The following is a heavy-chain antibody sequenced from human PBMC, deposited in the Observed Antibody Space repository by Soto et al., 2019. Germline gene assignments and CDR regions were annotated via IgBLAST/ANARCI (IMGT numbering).Heavy chain of an antibody. Sequence: SETLSLTCTVSGGSINSYYWSWIRQPPGKGLEWIGYTNYSGSTNHNPSLKSRVTISVDTSKKQFSLKLTSVTAADTAVYYCARDSGDSRSDWFDPWGQGTLVTVSS. J-gene: IGHJ5*02. V-gene: IGHV4-59*01. CDR2: TNYSGST. CDR1: GGSINSYY. CDR3: ARDSGDSRSDWFDP. D-gene: IGHD3-10*01.